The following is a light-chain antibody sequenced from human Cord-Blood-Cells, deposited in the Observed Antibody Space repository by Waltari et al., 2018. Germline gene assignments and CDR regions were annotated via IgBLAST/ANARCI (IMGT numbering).Light chain of an antibody. CDR3: FSYAGSYV. CDR2: DVS. Sequence: QSALTQPRSVSGSPGQSVTISCTGTSSYVGGDNYVSWYQQHPGKAPKLMIYDVSKRPSAFPDRFSCPKSGNTASLTISGLQAEDEADYYCFSYAGSYVFGTGTKVTVL. J-gene: IGLJ1*01. V-gene: IGLV2-11*01. CDR1: SSYVGGDNY.